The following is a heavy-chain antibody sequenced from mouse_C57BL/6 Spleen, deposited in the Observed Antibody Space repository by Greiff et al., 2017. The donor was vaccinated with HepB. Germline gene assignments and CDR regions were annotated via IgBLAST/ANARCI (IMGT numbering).Heavy chain of an antibody. D-gene: IGHD2-5*01. V-gene: IGHV3-6*01. CDR2: ISYDGSN. CDR3: ASYSNPWYFDV. CDR1: GYSITSGYY. J-gene: IGHJ1*03. Sequence: EVKLQESGPGLVKPSQSLSLTCSVTGYSITSGYYWNWIRQFPGNKLEWMGYISYDGSNNYNPSLKNRISITRDTSKNQFFLKLNSVTTEDTATYYCASYSNPWYFDVWGTGTTVTVSS.